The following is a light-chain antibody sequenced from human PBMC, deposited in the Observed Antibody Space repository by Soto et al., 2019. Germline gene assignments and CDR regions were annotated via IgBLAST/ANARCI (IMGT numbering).Light chain of an antibody. J-gene: IGKJ1*01. CDR2: KAS. CDR1: QSINRW. Sequence: DIQMTQSPSTLSASVGDRVTITCRASQSINRWLAWYQQEPGKAPKLLIYKASSLESGVPSRFSGGGIGTEFSLSISSLQPDDFATYYCQQLNSYSEAFGQGTKVDTK. CDR3: QQLNSYSEA. V-gene: IGKV1-5*03.